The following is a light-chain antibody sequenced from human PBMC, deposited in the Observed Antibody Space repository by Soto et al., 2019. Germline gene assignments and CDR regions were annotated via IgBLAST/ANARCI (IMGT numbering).Light chain of an antibody. CDR2: AAS. V-gene: IGKV1-27*01. CDR1: QGISNY. CDR3: QKYLSALWT. J-gene: IGKJ1*01. Sequence: DIQMTQSPSSLSASIGDRVTITCRASQGISNYLAWYQQKPGKVPKLLIYAASTLQSGVPSRFSSSGSGTDFTLTISSLQPEDVATYYCQKYLSALWTFGQGTKVEIK.